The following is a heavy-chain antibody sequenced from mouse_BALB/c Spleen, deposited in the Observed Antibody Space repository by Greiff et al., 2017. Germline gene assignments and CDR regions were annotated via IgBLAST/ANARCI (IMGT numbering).Heavy chain of an antibody. J-gene: IGHJ3*01. CDR3: TCGFYAY. D-gene: IGHD2-3*01. Sequence: EVKLMESGGGLVQPGGSLKLSCAASGFTFSSYTMSWVRQTPEKGLEWVAEIRLKSNNYATHYAESVKGRFTISRDDSKSSVYLQMNNLRAEDTGIYYCTCGFYAYWGQGTLVTVSA. V-gene: IGHV6-6*02. CDR1: GFTFSSYT. CDR2: IRLKSNNYAT.